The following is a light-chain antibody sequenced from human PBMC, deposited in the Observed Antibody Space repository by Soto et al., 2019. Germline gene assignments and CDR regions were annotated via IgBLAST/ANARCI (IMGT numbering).Light chain of an antibody. CDR2: KVS. V-gene: IGKV2-30*01. J-gene: IGKJ2*01. CDR1: QRPVYGDGNTY. Sequence: DVVLTQSPLSLAVTVGQPASISCRSRQRPVYGDGNTYLNWFLQRPGQSPRRLIYKVSDRDSGVPDRVSGSGSRTDFTLKISRVEAEDVGVYYCMQGSSWPYTFGQGTKLEIK. CDR3: MQGSSWPYT.